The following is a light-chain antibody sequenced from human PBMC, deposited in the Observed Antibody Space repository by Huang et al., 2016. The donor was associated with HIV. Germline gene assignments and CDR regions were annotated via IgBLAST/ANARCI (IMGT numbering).Light chain of an antibody. V-gene: IGKV3-15*01. CDR2: AAS. CDR3: QQYNNWPRT. CDR1: QSVSSK. J-gene: IGKJ1*01. Sequence: EIVMTQSPATLSVSPGERATLSCRASQSVSSKLAWYQQKPGQAPRLLIYAASTRATGIPARFSGSGSGTEFTLTISSLQSEDFGVYYCQQYNNWPRTFGQGTKVEIK.